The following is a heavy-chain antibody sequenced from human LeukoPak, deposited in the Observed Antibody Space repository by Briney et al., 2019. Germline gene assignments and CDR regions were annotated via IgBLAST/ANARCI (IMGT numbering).Heavy chain of an antibody. J-gene: IGHJ4*02. CDR2: IYYSGST. Sequence: SETLSLTCTVSGGSISSYYWSWIRQPPGKGLEWIGYIYYSGSTYYNPSLKSRVTISVDTSKNQFSLKLSSVTAADTAVYYCARQGVGYCTNGVCPYYFDYWGQGTLVTVSS. D-gene: IGHD2-8*01. CDR3: ARQGVGYCTNGVCPYYFDY. V-gene: IGHV4-59*04. CDR1: GGSISSYY.